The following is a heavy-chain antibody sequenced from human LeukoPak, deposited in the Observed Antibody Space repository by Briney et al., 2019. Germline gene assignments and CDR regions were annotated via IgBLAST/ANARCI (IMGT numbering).Heavy chain of an antibody. J-gene: IGHJ4*02. CDR1: GYTFTGYY. Sequence: ASVKVSCKASGYTFTGYYMHWVRQAPGQGLEWMGWINPNSGGTNYAQKVQGRVTMTRDTSISTAYMELSRLRSDDTAVYYCARDNSSGWYYWGQGTLVTVSS. D-gene: IGHD6-19*01. CDR2: INPNSGGT. CDR3: ARDNSSGWYY. V-gene: IGHV1-2*02.